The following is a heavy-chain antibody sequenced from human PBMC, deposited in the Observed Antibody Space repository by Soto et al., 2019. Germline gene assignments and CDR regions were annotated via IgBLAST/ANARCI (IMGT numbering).Heavy chain of an antibody. D-gene: IGHD3-22*01. V-gene: IGHV4-59*01. CDR3: ARSRGGYFDY. CDR2: IYYSGST. Sequence: QVQLQESGPGLVKPSETLSLTCTVSGVSISSYYWSWIRQPPGKGLEWIGYIYYSGSTNYNPSLKSRVTISGDPSKNQFSLKLSSVTAADTAVYYCARSRGGYFDYWGQGTLVTVSS. J-gene: IGHJ4*02. CDR1: GVSISSYY.